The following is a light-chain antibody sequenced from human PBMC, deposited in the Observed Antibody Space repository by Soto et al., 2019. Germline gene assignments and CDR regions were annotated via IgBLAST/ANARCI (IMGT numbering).Light chain of an antibody. CDR1: SSDVGGYSY. CDR3: TSFTSSSTWV. Sequence: QSALTQPASVSGSPGQSITISCTGTSSDVGGYSYVSWFQQHPGKAPKLKIYEVSNRPSGVSNRFSGSKSGYTASLTISELQAEDEADYYCTSFTSSSTWVFGGGTK. V-gene: IGLV2-14*03. J-gene: IGLJ3*02. CDR2: EVS.